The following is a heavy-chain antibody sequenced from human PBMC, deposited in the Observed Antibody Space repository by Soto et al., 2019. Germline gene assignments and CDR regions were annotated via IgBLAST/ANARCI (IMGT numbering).Heavy chain of an antibody. CDR1: GGTFSSYA. V-gene: IGHV1-69*01. Sequence: QVQLVQSGAEVKKPGSSVKVSCKASGGTFSSYAVSWVRQAPGQGLEWMGGIIPIFGTVIYAQQFQGRVTITADESTKTAYMELRSLRFEDTAVYYCAKESLDYFDSGRFYAPAFDHWGQGTLVTVSS. D-gene: IGHD3-10*01. J-gene: IGHJ4*02. CDR2: IIPIFGTV. CDR3: AKESLDYFDSGRFYAPAFDH.